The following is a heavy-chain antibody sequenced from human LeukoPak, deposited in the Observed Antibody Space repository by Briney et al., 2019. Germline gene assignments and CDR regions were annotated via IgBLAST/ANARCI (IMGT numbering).Heavy chain of an antibody. Sequence: PGGSLRLSCETSGFTFSGYYMSWIRQTPGKGLEWVSYIGNDGRPTYYADSVKGRFTISRDNAKNSLYLQTNNLRPEDTAVYYCARGGPDRPYCGGDCYSDWFDPWGQGTLVTVSS. D-gene: IGHD2-21*02. J-gene: IGHJ5*02. V-gene: IGHV3-11*01. CDR1: GFTFSGYY. CDR2: IGNDGRPT. CDR3: ARGGPDRPYCGGDCYSDWFDP.